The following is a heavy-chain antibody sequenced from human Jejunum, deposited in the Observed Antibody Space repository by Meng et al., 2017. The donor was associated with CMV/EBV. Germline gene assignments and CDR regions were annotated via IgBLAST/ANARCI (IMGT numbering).Heavy chain of an antibody. D-gene: IGHD3-10*01. CDR2: MNGGRAVST. J-gene: IGHJ4*02. CDR1: GFISSNEA. CDR3: AKQGDPSAYFFDF. Sequence: GFISSNEAMNWLRLAPGKGLEWVASMNGGRAVSTYYADSVKGRFTISRDNSRNSMSLQMNSLRDDDTAIYYCAKQGDPSAYFFDFWGEGTMVTVSS. V-gene: IGHV3-23*01.